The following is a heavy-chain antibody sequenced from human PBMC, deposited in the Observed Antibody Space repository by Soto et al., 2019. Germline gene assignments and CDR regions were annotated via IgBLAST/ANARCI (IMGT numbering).Heavy chain of an antibody. Sequence: ASVKVSCKASGYTFTSYDISWVRQAPGQGLECMGWISAYNGNTNYAQKLQGRVTMTTDTSTSTAYMELRSLRSDDPAVYYCARVGSSRWVFDYWGQGTLVTVSS. V-gene: IGHV1-18*01. CDR2: ISAYNGNT. CDR1: GYTFTSYD. CDR3: ARVGSSRWVFDY. D-gene: IGHD6-13*01. J-gene: IGHJ4*02.